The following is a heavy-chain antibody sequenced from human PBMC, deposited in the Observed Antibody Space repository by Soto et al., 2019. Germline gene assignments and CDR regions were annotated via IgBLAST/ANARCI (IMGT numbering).Heavy chain of an antibody. V-gene: IGHV3-30*18. J-gene: IGHJ6*02. CDR2: ISYDGSNK. CDR3: AKDLSRVRYFDWLKQRSYYGMDV. Sequence: PGGSLRLSCAASGFTFSSYGMHWVRQAPGKGLEWVAVISYDGSNKYYADSVKGRFTISRDNSKNTLYLQMNSLRAEDTAVYYCAKDLSRVRYFDWLKQRSYYGMDVWGQGTTVTVSS. D-gene: IGHD3-9*01. CDR1: GFTFSSYG.